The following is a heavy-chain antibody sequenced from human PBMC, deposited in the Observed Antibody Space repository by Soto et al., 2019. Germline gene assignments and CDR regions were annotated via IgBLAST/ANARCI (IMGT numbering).Heavy chain of an antibody. CDR3: ARGYSSSPNWFDP. Sequence: GGTLRRGCAVSVFTSSSYCMSWVRQAPGKGLEWVANIKHDGIAKYYVDSVKGRFAISKDNAKNSLYLQMNSVRAEDTAVYYCARGYSSSPNWFDPWGQGTLVTVSS. V-gene: IGHV3-7*03. J-gene: IGHJ5*02. D-gene: IGHD6-6*01. CDR1: VFTSSSYC. CDR2: IKHDGIAK.